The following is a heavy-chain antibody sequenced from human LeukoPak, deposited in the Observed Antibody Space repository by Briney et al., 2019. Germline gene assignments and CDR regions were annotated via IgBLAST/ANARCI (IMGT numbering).Heavy chain of an antibody. CDR2: IKHDGSEK. CDR3: ARGYWRLDP. D-gene: IGHD2-15*01. V-gene: IGHV3-7*03. CDR1: GFTFNNYW. Sequence: GGSLSLSCVASGFTFNNYWMTWVRQAPGKGLEWVATIKHDGSEKYYVDSVKGRFTISRDDAKNSLYLQMHSLRAEDTALYYCARGYWRLDPWGPGTLVTVSS. J-gene: IGHJ5*02.